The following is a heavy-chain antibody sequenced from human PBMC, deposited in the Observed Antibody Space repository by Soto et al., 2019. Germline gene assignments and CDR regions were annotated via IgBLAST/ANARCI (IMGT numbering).Heavy chain of an antibody. CDR2: IDPSDGTT. V-gene: IGHV1-46*04. J-gene: IGHJ3*02. Sequence: ASVKVSCKASGYAFTTYHMHWVRQAPGQGLEWMGMIDPSDGTTTYAQKLQGRVTMTRDTATSTVYMELSSLRSEDTAVYYCARDEVPDVQNDAFDIWGQGTMVTVSS. CDR1: GYAFTTYH. CDR3: ARDEVPDVQNDAFDI.